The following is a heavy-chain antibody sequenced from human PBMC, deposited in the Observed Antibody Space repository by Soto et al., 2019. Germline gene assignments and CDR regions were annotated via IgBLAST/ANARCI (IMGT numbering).Heavy chain of an antibody. J-gene: IGHJ5*02. CDR1: GLTVSSNY. Sequence: EVQLVETGVGLMQPGGSLRLSCAASGLTVSSNYMSWVRQAPGKGLGWVSVVYRGGDTYYAESVKGRFIISRDRSKNTLYLQMNSLRAEATAVYYCARELAAPLCWFAPWGQGTLVTVSS. D-gene: IGHD2-21*01. CDR2: VYRGGDT. V-gene: IGHV3-53*02. CDR3: ARELAAPLCWFAP.